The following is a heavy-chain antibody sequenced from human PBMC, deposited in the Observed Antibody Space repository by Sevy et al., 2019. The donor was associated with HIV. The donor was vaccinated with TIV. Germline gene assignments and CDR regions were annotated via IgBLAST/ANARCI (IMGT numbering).Heavy chain of an antibody. CDR1: GYSFTSYW. Sequence: GESLKISCKGSGYSFTSYWIGWVRQMPGKGLEWMGIIYPGDSDTRYSPSLQGQVTISADKSISTAYLQWSSLKASDTAMYYCARRQRKYYYDSSGYNFDYWGQGTLVTVSS. D-gene: IGHD3-22*01. J-gene: IGHJ4*02. CDR3: ARRQRKYYYDSSGYNFDY. CDR2: IYPGDSDT. V-gene: IGHV5-51*01.